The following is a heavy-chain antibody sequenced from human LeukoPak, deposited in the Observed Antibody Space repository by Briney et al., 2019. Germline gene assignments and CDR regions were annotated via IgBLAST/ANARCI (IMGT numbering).Heavy chain of an antibody. CDR1: GYTFTSYG. D-gene: IGHD2-15*01. V-gene: IGHV1-69*13. J-gene: IGHJ4*02. CDR2: IIPIFGTA. Sequence: EASVKVSCKASGYTFTSYGISWVRQAPGQGLEWMGGIIPIFGTANYAQKFQGRVTITADESTSTAYMELSSLKSEDTAVYYCARSPRYLADYWGQGTLVTVSS. CDR3: ARSPRYLADY.